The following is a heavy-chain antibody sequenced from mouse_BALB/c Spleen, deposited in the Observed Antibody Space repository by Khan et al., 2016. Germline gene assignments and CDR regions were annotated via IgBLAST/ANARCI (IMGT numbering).Heavy chain of an antibody. Sequence: EVKLLESGGGLVQPGGSLKLSCAASGFDFSRYWMSWVRQAPGKGLEWLGEINPDSSTINYTPSLKDKFIISRDNAKNTLYLQMSKVRSEDTVLYYCASTFWYFDVWRAGTTVTVSS. J-gene: IGHJ1*01. CDR1: GFDFSRYW. CDR3: ASTFWYFDV. CDR2: INPDSSTI. V-gene: IGHV4-1*02.